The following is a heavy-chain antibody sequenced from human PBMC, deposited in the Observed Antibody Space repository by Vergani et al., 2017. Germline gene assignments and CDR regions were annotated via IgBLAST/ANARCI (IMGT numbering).Heavy chain of an antibody. CDR2: IGSSGPYI. V-gene: IGHV3-21*04. CDR3: AKDSGSSTSCLIDY. Sequence: VQLVESGGGLVKPGGSLRLSCAASGFTFSDFSMSWVRQAPGKGLEWVAFIGSSGPYINYADSVKGRFIISRDNAKNSLYLQMNSLRAEDTALYYCAKDSGSSTSCLIDYWGQGTLVTVSS. CDR1: GFTFSDFS. D-gene: IGHD2-2*01. J-gene: IGHJ4*02.